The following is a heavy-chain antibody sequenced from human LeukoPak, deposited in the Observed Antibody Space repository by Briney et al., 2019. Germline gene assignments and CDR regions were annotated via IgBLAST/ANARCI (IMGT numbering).Heavy chain of an antibody. Sequence: PSETLSLTCTVSGGSISSYYWSWIRQPPGKGLEWIGYIYYSGSTNYNPSLKSRVTISVDTSKSQFSLKLSSVTAADTAVYYCARLSIAAAAYDAFDIWGQGTMVTVSS. D-gene: IGHD6-13*01. J-gene: IGHJ3*02. CDR2: IYYSGST. CDR1: GGSISSYY. CDR3: ARLSIAAAAYDAFDI. V-gene: IGHV4-59*01.